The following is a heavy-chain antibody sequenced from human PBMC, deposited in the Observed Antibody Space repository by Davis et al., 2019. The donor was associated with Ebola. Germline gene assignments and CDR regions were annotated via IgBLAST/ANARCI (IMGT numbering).Heavy chain of an antibody. D-gene: IGHD6-13*01. CDR3: AAVGQQLVPFYYYYYGMDV. V-gene: IGHV1-46*01. CDR1: GYTFTSYY. J-gene: IGHJ6*02. Sequence: ASVKVSCKASGYTFTSYYMHWVRQAPGQGLEWMGIINPSGGSTSYAQKFQGRVTMTRDTSTSTVYMELSSLRSEDTAVYYCAAVGQQLVPFYYYYYGMDVWGQGTTVTVSS. CDR2: INPSGGST.